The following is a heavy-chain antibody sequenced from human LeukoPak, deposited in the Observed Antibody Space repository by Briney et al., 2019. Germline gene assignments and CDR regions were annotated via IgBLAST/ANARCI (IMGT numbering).Heavy chain of an antibody. J-gene: IGHJ4*02. D-gene: IGHD3-22*01. V-gene: IGHV1-18*01. CDR2: ISAYNGNT. Sequence: ASVKVSCKASGYTFTSYGISWVRQAPGQGLEWMGWISAYNGNTNYAQKLQGRVTMTTDTSTSTAYMELRSLRSDDTAVCYCARGGRLSYYYDSSGYHSFDYWSQGTLVTVSS. CDR3: ARGGRLSYYYDSSGYHSFDY. CDR1: GYTFTSYG.